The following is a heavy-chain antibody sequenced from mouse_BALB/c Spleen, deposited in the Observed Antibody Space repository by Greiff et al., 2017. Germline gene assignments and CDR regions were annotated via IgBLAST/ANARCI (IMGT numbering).Heavy chain of an antibody. Sequence: VQLQQSGAELVRSGASVKLSCTASGFNIKDYYMHWVKQRPEQGLEWIGWIDPENGDTEYAPKFQGKATMTADTSSNTAYLQLSSLTSEDTAVYYCNARGALGPSYDAMDYWGQGTSVTVSS. CDR2: IDPENGDT. J-gene: IGHJ4*01. V-gene: IGHV14-4*02. CDR3: NARGALGPSYDAMDY. D-gene: IGHD4-1*01. CDR1: GFNIKDYY.